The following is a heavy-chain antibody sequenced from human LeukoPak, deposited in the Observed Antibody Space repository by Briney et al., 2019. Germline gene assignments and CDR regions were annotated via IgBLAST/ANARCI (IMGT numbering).Heavy chain of an antibody. CDR3: ARSPIVGATHAFDY. D-gene: IGHD1-26*01. J-gene: IGHJ4*02. CDR1: GGSISSSNW. CDR2: IYHGGST. V-gene: IGHV4-4*02. Sequence: PSETLSLTCAVSGGSISSSNWWSWVRQPPGKGLEWIGEIYHGGSTNYNPSLKSRVTTSVDKSNNQFSLKLSSVTAADTAVYYCARSPIVGATHAFDYWGQGTLVTVSS.